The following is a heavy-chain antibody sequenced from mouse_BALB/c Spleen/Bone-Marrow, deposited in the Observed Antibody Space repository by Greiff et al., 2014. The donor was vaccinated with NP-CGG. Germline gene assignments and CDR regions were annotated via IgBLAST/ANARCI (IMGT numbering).Heavy chain of an antibody. J-gene: IGHJ1*01. Sequence: VQRVESGAGLVKPGASVELSCKASGYTFTEYIIHWVKQRSGQGLEWIGWFYPGSGSIKYNEKFKDKATLTADKSSSTVYMELSRLTSEDSAVYFCARHESYGNYLYFDVWGAGTTVTVSS. CDR2: FYPGSGSI. V-gene: IGHV1-62-2*01. D-gene: IGHD2-10*02. CDR3: ARHESYGNYLYFDV. CDR1: GYTFTEYI.